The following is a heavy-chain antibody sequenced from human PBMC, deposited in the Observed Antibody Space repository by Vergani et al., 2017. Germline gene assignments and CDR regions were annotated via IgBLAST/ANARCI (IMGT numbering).Heavy chain of an antibody. D-gene: IGHD4-17*01. CDR2: IYYSGST. V-gene: IGHV4-39*01. J-gene: IGHJ4*02. CDR1: GCSISSSSYY. CDR3: ASLGLYGDSDY. Sequence: QLQLQESGPGLVKPSETLSLTCTVSGCSISSSSYYWGWIRQPPGKGLEWIGSIYYSGSTYYNPSLKSRITISVDTSKNQFSLKLSSVTAADTAVYYCASLGLYGDSDYWGQGTLVTVSS.